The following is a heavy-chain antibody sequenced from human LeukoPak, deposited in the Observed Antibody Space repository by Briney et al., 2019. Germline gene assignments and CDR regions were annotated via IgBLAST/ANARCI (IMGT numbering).Heavy chain of an antibody. D-gene: IGHD6-13*01. CDR3: AREQQLVERVYYYYYYMDV. V-gene: IGHV3-21*01. Sequence: GGSLRLSCAASGFTFSSYSMNWVRQAPGKGLEWVSSISSSSSYIYYADSVKGRFTISRDNAKNSLYLQMNSLRAEDTAVYYCAREQQLVERVYYYYYYMDVWGKGTTVTVSS. CDR1: GFTFSSYS. J-gene: IGHJ6*03. CDR2: ISSSSSYI.